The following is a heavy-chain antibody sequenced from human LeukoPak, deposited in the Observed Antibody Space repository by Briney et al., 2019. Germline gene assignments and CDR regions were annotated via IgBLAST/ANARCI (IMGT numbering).Heavy chain of an antibody. CDR3: ASLRYGSGSYRNY. J-gene: IGHJ4*02. V-gene: IGHV3-21*01. Sequence: KFGGSLRLSCAASGFTFSSYSMNWVRQAPGKGLEWVSSISSSSSYIYYADSVKGRFTISRDNAKNPLYLQMNSLRAEDTAVYYCASLRYGSGSYRNYWGQGTLVTVSS. CDR1: GFTFSSYS. D-gene: IGHD3-10*01. CDR2: ISSSSSYI.